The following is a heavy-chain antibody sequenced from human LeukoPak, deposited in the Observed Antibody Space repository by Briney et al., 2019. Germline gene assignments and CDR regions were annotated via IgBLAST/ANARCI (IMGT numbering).Heavy chain of an antibody. CDR2: INPNSGGT. J-gene: IGHJ4*02. Sequence: ASVKVSCKASGYTFTGYYMHWVRQAPGQGLEWMGRINPNSGGTNYAQKFQGRVTMTRDTSISTAYMALSRLRSDDTAVYYCARFDSGSYYDADYWGQGTLVTVSS. CDR1: GYTFTGYY. CDR3: ARFDSGSYYDADY. V-gene: IGHV1-2*06. D-gene: IGHD1-26*01.